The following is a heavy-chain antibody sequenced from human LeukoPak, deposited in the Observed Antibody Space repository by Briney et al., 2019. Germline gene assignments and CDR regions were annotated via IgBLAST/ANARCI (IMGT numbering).Heavy chain of an antibody. CDR3: ARSPYCSGGSCYGPDAFDI. V-gene: IGHV3-48*03. Sequence: PGGSLRLSCAASGFTFSSYEMNWVRQAPGKGLEWVSYISSSGSTIYYADFVKGRFTISRDNAKNSLYLQMNSLRAEDTAVYYCARSPYCSGGSCYGPDAFDIWGQGTMVTVSS. CDR1: GFTFSSYE. CDR2: ISSSGSTI. J-gene: IGHJ3*02. D-gene: IGHD2-15*01.